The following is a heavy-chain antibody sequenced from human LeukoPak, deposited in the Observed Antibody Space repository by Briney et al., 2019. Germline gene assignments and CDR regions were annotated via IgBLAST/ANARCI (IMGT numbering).Heavy chain of an antibody. J-gene: IGHJ4*02. CDR1: GGTFSCYA. Sequence: ASVKVSCKASGGTFSCYAISWVRQAPGQGLEWMGRIIPIFGIANYAQKFQGRVTITADKSTSTAYMELSSLRSEDTAVYYCARERGTYYYDSSGYYSWGQGTLVTVSS. D-gene: IGHD3-22*01. CDR3: ARERGTYYYDSSGYYS. V-gene: IGHV1-69*04. CDR2: IIPIFGIA.